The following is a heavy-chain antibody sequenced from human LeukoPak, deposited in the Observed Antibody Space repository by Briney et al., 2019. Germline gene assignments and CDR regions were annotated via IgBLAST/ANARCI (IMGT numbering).Heavy chain of an antibody. V-gene: IGHV1-2*02. CDR2: INPNSGGT. CDR3: AKGYSSRSMDV. D-gene: IGHD6-19*01. J-gene: IGHJ6*03. CDR1: GYTFTGYY. Sequence: ASVKVSCKASGYTFTGYYMHWVRQAPGEGLEWMGWINPNSGGTKYAQKFQGRVTMTRDTSISTAYMELSRLRSDDTAVYYCAKGYSSRSMDVWGKGTTVTISS.